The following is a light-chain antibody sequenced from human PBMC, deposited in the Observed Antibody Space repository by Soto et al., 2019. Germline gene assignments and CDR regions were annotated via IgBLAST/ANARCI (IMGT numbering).Light chain of an antibody. V-gene: IGLV2-14*03. J-gene: IGLJ1*01. CDR1: SSDVGGYNY. CDR2: DVT. CDR3: SSYTTSNTRQIV. Sequence: QSARTQPASVSGSPGQSITISCTGTSSDVGGYNYVSWYQHHPGKAPKLIIYDVTSRPSGVSIRFSGSKSDNTASLTISGLQPEDEADYHCSSYTTSNTRQIVFGTGTKVTVL.